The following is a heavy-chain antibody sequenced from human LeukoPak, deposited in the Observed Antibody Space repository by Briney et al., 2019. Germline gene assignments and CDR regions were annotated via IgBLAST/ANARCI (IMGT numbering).Heavy chain of an antibody. CDR2: TRDRARSYRT. J-gene: IGHJ3*01. D-gene: IGHD2-21*01. CDR3: ARDGAEGDDSAFDL. V-gene: IGHV3-72*01. CDR1: GFIVSGYH. Sequence: GGSLRLSCAASGFIVSGYHMDWVRQAPGKGLEWVGRTRDRARSYRTEYAASVRGRFSSSRAESENLVLVQMNSPKPADTAVYYCARDGAEGDDSAFDLWGQGTMVTVSS.